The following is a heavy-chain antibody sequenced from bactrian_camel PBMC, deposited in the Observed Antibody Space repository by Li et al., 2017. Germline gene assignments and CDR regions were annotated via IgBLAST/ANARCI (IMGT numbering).Heavy chain of an antibody. J-gene: IGHJ4*01. CDR1: GYNFRNCQ. CDR2: INKDGTT. V-gene: IGHV3S53*01. D-gene: IGHD3*01. Sequence: HVQLVESGGGSVQAGGSLKLSCAASGYNFRNCQMAWYRQAPGNEREMVSVINKDGTTRYADSVKGRFTISQDSTKVTLYLYMSNLRSEDTAVYYCAACQNQINGEPRYWGQGTQVTVS. CDR3: AACQNQINGEPRY.